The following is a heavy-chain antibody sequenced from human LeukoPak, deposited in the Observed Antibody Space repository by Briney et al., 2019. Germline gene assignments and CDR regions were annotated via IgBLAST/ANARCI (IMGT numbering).Heavy chain of an antibody. Sequence: GSLRLPWGASGFTLDGYGLSWVRQTSRKGVEWGSGINWNGGSTGYADSVKGRFTISRDNAKNSLYLQMNSLRAEDTALYYCARILGGSYLYNWFDPWGQGTLVTVSS. J-gene: IGHJ5*02. CDR2: INWNGGST. CDR3: ARILGGSYLYNWFDP. CDR1: GFTLDGYG. D-gene: IGHD1-26*01. V-gene: IGHV3-20*04.